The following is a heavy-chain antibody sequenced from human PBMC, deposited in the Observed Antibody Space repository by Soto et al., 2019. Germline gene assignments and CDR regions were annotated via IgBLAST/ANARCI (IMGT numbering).Heavy chain of an antibody. CDR1: GGSVSSGSYY. CDR2: IYYSGST. V-gene: IGHV4-61*01. Sequence: LSLTCTVSGGSVSSGSYYWSWIRQPPGKGLEWIGYIYYSGSTNYKPSLKSRVTISVDTSKNQFSLKLSSVTAADTAVYYCARKAPFSSSWYFYYYYGMDVWGQGTTVTV. D-gene: IGHD6-13*01. CDR3: ARKAPFSSSWYFYYYYGMDV. J-gene: IGHJ6*02.